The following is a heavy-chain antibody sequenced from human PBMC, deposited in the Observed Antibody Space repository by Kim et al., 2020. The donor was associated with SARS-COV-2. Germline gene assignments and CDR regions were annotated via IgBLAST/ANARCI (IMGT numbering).Heavy chain of an antibody. D-gene: IGHD6-13*01. V-gene: IGHV3-9*01. J-gene: IGHJ4*02. Sequence: GGSLRLSCAASGFTFDDYAMHWVRQAPGKGLEWVSGISWNSGSIGYADSVKGRFTISRDNAKNSLYLQMNSLRAEDTALYYCAKTGIAAAADYWGQGTLVTVSS. CDR1: GFTFDDYA. CDR2: ISWNSGSI. CDR3: AKTGIAAAADY.